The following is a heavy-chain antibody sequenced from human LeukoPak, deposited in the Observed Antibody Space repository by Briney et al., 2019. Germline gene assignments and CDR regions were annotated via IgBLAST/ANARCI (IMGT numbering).Heavy chain of an antibody. J-gene: IGHJ4*02. CDR2: IKEDGSEK. CDR3: ATDFD. Sequence: GGSLRLSCSCAASGITFDTYWMHWVRQSPGKGLEWVAAIKEDGSEKYYVDSVKGRFTISRGKAKNSLHLQMNSLRAEDTAVYYCATDFDWGQGTLVTVSS. CDR1: GITFDTYW. V-gene: IGHV3-7*01.